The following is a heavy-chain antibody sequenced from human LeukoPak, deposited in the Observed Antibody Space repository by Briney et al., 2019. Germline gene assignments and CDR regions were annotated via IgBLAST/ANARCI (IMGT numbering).Heavy chain of an antibody. J-gene: IGHJ6*02. V-gene: IGHV1-46*01. CDR2: INPSGGST. D-gene: IGHD6-19*01. CDR1: GYTFTSYY. CDR3: ARGRYSGWYTEPDYYYYGMDV. Sequence: GASVKVSCKASGYTFTSYYMHWVRQAPGQGLEWMGIINPSGGSTSYAQKFQGRVTMTRDTSTSTVYMELSSLRSEDTAVYYCARGRYSGWYTEPDYYYYGMDVWGQGTTVTVSS.